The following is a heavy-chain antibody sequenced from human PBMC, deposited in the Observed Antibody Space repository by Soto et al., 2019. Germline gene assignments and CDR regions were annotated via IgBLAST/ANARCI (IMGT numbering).Heavy chain of an antibody. D-gene: IGHD3-9*01. V-gene: IGHV1-24*01. Sequence: VQLVQSGAEVKKPGASVKVSCKVSVYTLSQLSMHWVRQAPGQGLEWMGGFDVQHDKTVYAQKFQGRVTMTEDTSTDTAYMELRSLRSDDTAVYYCATFDVLAKTFYSGLDGWGQGTSVTVSS. CDR1: VYTLSQLS. J-gene: IGHJ6*02. CDR2: FDVQHDKT. CDR3: ATFDVLAKTFYSGLDG.